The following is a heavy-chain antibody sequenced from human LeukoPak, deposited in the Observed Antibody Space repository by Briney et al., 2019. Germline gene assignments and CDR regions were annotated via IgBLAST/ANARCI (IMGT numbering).Heavy chain of an antibody. D-gene: IGHD6-19*01. CDR1: GGSFSGYY. CDR2: INHSGGT. V-gene: IGHV4-34*01. J-gene: IGHJ6*02. Sequence: SETLSLTCVVYGGSFSGYYWGWIRQPPGKGLEWIGEINHSGGTNYNPSLKSRVTISVDTSKNQFSLKLSSVTAADTAVYYCARAHSSGWYSPKGAYYGKDVWGQGTPVTVSS. CDR3: ARAHSSGWYSPKGAYYGKDV.